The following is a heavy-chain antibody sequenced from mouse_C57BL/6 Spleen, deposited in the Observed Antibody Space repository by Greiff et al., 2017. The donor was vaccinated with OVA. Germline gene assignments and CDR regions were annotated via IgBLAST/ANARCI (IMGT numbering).Heavy chain of an antibody. V-gene: IGHV1-53*01. Sequence: QVQLQQPGTELVKPGASVKLSCKASGYTFTSYWMHWVKQSPGQGLEWIGNINPSNGGTNYNEKFKSKATLTVDKSSSTAYMQLSSLTSEDSAVYYCARKAFTRWYFDVWGTGTTVTVSS. CDR1: GYTFTSYW. CDR2: INPSNGGT. D-gene: IGHD2-12*01. CDR3: ARKAFTRWYFDV. J-gene: IGHJ1*03.